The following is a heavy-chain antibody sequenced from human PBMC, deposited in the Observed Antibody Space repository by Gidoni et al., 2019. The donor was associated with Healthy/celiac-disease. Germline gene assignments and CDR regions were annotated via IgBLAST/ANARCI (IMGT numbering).Heavy chain of an antibody. J-gene: IGHJ4*02. CDR1: GFPFSSYA. V-gene: IGHV3-23*01. D-gene: IGHD4-17*01. Sequence: EVQLLESGGGLVQPGGSLRLSCAASGFPFSSYAMSWVRQAPGKGLEWVSAISGSGGSTYYADSVKGRFTISRDNSKNTLYLQMNSLRAEDTAVYYCAKDPAAVTTPSLDYWGQGTLVTVSS. CDR2: ISGSGGST. CDR3: AKDPAAVTTPSLDY.